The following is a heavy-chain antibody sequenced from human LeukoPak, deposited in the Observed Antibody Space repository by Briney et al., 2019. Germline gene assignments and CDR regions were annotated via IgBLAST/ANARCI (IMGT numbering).Heavy chain of an antibody. V-gene: IGHV4-59*01. J-gene: IGHJ4*02. D-gene: IGHD3-10*02. Sequence: PSETLSLTCTVSGGSIRSFFWNWIRQPPGKGLEWIGYMYSTGSTNYNPSLKSRVTISIDASKNQFSLRLSSVTAADTALYFCARGPMSYHFDYWGQGMLVTVSS. CDR2: MYSTGST. CDR3: ARGPMSYHFDY. CDR1: GGSIRSFF.